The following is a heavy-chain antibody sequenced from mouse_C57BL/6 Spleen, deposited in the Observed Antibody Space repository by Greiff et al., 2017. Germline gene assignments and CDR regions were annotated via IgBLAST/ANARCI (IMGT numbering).Heavy chain of an antibody. CDR3: AREEGYYGMDY. D-gene: IGHD3-3*01. Sequence: VQLQQPGAELVKPGASVKLSCKASGYTFTSYWMHWVKQRPGQGLEWIGVIHPNSGSTNYNEKFKSKATLTVDKSSSTAYMQLSSLTSEDSAVYYCAREEGYYGMDYWGQGTSVTVSS. J-gene: IGHJ4*01. CDR1: GYTFTSYW. V-gene: IGHV1-64*01. CDR2: IHPNSGST.